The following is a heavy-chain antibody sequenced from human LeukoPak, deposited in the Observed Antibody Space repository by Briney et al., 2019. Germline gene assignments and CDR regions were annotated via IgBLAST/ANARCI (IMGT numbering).Heavy chain of an antibody. Sequence: SETLSLTCTVSGGSISSGSYYWSWIWQPAGKGLEWIGRIYTSGSTNYNPSLKSRVTISVDTSKNQFSLKPSSVTAADTAVYYCAAGYDSSANDAFDIWGQGTMVTVSS. V-gene: IGHV4-61*02. D-gene: IGHD3-22*01. J-gene: IGHJ3*02. CDR1: GGSISSGSYY. CDR3: AAGYDSSANDAFDI. CDR2: IYTSGST.